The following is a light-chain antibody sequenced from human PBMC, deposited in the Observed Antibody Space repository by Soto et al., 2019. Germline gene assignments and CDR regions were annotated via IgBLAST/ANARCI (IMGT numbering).Light chain of an antibody. J-gene: IGLJ1*01. Sequence: QSSLTQPRSVSGSPGQSVTISCSGSSSDVGGYNYVSWYRQYPGKAPKLMIYDVSKRPSGVPDRFSGSKSDNTASLTISGLQAEDEADYYCCSYAGRYTYIFGTGTKLTVL. CDR3: CSYAGRYTYI. CDR2: DVS. CDR1: SSDVGGYNY. V-gene: IGLV2-11*01.